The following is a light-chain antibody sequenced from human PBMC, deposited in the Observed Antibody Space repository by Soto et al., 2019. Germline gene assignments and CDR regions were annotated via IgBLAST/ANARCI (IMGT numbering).Light chain of an antibody. Sequence: EIVMTQSPATLSVSPGERATLSCRASQIVNIYLAWYQQKPGQAPRLLIYGASNRATGIPDRFSGSGSGTDFTLTISRLEPEDFAVYYCQQYSSSYDTSLYTFGQGTKVDIK. CDR2: GAS. J-gene: IGKJ2*01. CDR1: QIVNIY. CDR3: QQYSSSYDTSLYT. V-gene: IGKV3-20*01.